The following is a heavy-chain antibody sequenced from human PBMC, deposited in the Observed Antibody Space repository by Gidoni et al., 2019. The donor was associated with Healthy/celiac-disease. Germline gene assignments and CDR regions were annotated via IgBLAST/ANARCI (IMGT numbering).Heavy chain of an antibody. D-gene: IGHD2-2*02. CDR3: ARACSSTSCYIGGYYYYGMDV. CDR1: GGSISSYY. CDR2: IYYSGST. V-gene: IGHV4-59*01. Sequence: QVQLQESGPGLVTPSETLSLTCTVSGGSISSYYWSWIRQPPGKGLEWIGYIYYSGSTNYNPSLKSRVTISVDTSKNQFSLKLSSVTAADTAVYYCARACSSTSCYIGGYYYYGMDVWGQGTTVTVSS. J-gene: IGHJ6*02.